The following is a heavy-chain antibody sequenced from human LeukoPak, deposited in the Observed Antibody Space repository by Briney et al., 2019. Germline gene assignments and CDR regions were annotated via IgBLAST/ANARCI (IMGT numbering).Heavy chain of an antibody. CDR1: GYTFTNYG. Sequence: ASVEVSCKTSGYTFTNYGINWVRQAPGQGLEWMGWISAYNGNTNYAQRFQGRVTMTTDTSTSTAYMDLRSLRSDDTAVYYCARDPRTEDGYNLRGFDYWGQGTLVTVSS. D-gene: IGHD5-24*01. V-gene: IGHV1-18*01. CDR3: ARDPRTEDGYNLRGFDY. CDR2: ISAYNGNT. J-gene: IGHJ4*02.